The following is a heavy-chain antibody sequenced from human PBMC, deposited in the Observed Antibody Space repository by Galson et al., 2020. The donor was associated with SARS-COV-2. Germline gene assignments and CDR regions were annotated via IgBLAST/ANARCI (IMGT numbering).Heavy chain of an antibody. CDR1: GASISSGSYY. CDR2: IYKSGNT. D-gene: IGHD3-3*01. V-gene: IGHV4-61*02. Sequence: SETLSLTCTVSGASISSGSYYWSWIRQPAGKGLEWIGRIYKSGNTNYNPSLWSQVTISVDTSKNQFSLKLTSVTAADTAVYCCARGNSPCVTIFGVLTGTCGMDVWGQGTTVTVSS. J-gene: IGHJ6*02. CDR3: ARGNSPCVTIFGVLTGTCGMDV.